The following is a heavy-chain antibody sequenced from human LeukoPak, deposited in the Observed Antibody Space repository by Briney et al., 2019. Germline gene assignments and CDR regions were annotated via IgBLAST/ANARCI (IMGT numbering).Heavy chain of an antibody. CDR1: GFTFSSYA. D-gene: IGHD6-19*01. CDR3: ARISDSSGWYIYY. J-gene: IGHJ4*02. V-gene: IGHV3-21*01. CDR2: ISSSSSYI. Sequence: GGSLRLSCAASGFTFSSYAMNWVRQAPGKGLEWVSSISSSSSYIYYADSVKGRFTISRDNAKNSLYLQMNSLRAEDTAVYYCARISDSSGWYIYYWGQGTLVTVSS.